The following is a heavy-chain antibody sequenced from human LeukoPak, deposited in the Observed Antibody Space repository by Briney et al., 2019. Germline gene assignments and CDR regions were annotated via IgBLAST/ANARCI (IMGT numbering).Heavy chain of an antibody. CDR1: GFSFSGYV. V-gene: IGHV3-23*01. CDR2: VGTSGDNT. J-gene: IGHJ4*02. Sequence: GGSLRLSCAASGFSFSGYVMSWVRQAAGKGLESFSAVGTSGDNTDYADSVKGRFTIARDNSRDTLSLQMNSWRAEDTAMYFCTCLDYCGRGTLVTVSS. CDR3: TCLDY. D-gene: IGHD5/OR15-5a*01.